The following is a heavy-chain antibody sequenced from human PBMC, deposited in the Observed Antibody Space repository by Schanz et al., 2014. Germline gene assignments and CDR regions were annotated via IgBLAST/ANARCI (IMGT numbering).Heavy chain of an antibody. CDR2: IIPIHGIV. CDR1: GGTFSTYP. D-gene: IGHD1-1*01. J-gene: IGHJ3*02. V-gene: IGHV1-69*09. CDR3: ARGGGTEDVFDI. Sequence: VQLVQSGAEVKRPGASVRVSCKASGGTFSTYPINWLRQAPGQGLEWMGRIIPIHGIVNYAQRFQDRVRITADKSTSTAYMELSSLRSDDTAVYYCARGGGTEDVFDIWGQGTILTVSS.